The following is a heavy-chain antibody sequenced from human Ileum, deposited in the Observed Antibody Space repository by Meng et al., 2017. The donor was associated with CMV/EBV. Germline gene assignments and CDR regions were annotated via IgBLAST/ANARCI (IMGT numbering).Heavy chain of an antibody. CDR3: ARDDRGGDYGLDV. V-gene: IGHV4-59*01. J-gene: IGHJ6*02. Sequence: GSLRLSCTVSGGSMTSYYWTWIRQPPGKGLEWIGYIYYSGSTNYNPSLKSRVTISVDTSKNQFSLKLSSVTAADTAMYYCARDDRGGDYGLDVWGQGTTVTVSS. CDR1: GGSMTSYY. D-gene: IGHD3-16*01. CDR2: IYYSGST.